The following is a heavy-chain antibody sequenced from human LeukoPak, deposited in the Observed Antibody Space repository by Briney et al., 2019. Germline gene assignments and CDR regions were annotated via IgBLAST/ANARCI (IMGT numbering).Heavy chain of an antibody. V-gene: IGHV1-18*01. Sequence: AASVKVSCKASGYTFTSYGISWVRQAPGQGLEWLGWISTYNGNTHYAQKLQGRVTMTRDTSISTAYMELSRLRSDDTAVYYCARNPTLQLWLPEARFDPWGQGTLVTVSS. D-gene: IGHD5-18*01. CDR2: ISTYNGNT. J-gene: IGHJ5*02. CDR1: GYTFTSYG. CDR3: ARNPTLQLWLPEARFDP.